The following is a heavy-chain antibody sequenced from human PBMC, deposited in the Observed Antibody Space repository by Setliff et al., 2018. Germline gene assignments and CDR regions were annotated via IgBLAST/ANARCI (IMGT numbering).Heavy chain of an antibody. Sequence: GGSLRLSCVASGFIFSGYEMNWVRQAPGKGLEWISYISTTGSTENYADSVKGRFTVSRDNSKNTLYLQTNSLRAEDTAVYYCAKDELDDSDSSAYYDAFDIWGQGTMVTVSS. V-gene: IGHV3-48*03. D-gene: IGHD3-22*01. J-gene: IGHJ3*02. CDR3: AKDELDDSDSSAYYDAFDI. CDR1: GFIFSGYE. CDR2: ISTTGSTE.